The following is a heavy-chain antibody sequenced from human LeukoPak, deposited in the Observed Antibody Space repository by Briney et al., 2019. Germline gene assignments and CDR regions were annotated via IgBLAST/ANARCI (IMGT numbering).Heavy chain of an antibody. J-gene: IGHJ4*02. Sequence: GGSLRLSCAASGFTSNNYAMTWVRQAPGKGLEWVSAITGSGGSTYYADSVKGRFTISRDNSKNTLYLQMNSLRAEDTAVYYCAKLYNWNDGCFDYWGQGTLVTVSS. CDR1: GFTSNNYA. CDR3: AKLYNWNDGCFDY. CDR2: ITGSGGST. D-gene: IGHD1-20*01. V-gene: IGHV3-23*01.